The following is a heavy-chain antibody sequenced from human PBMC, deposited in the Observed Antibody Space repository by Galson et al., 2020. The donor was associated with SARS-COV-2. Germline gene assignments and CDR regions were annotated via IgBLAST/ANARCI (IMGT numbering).Heavy chain of an antibody. J-gene: IGHJ4*02. D-gene: IGHD3-10*01. CDR1: GYSFRDYA. CDR2: INAGSGNT. V-gene: IGHV1-3*01. CDR3: ARNLVRAIMTN. Sequence: ASVKVSCKASGYSFRDYAIYWVRQAPGQGLEYMGWINAGSGNTKYSQKFQGRLTISTDTSASTAYMELTSLRSEDTAVYYCARNLVRAIMTNWGQGTLVTVSS.